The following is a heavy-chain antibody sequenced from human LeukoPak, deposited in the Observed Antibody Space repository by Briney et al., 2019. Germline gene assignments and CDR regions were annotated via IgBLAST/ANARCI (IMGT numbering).Heavy chain of an antibody. V-gene: IGHV1-69*04. CDR3: ARERIQLQEMDV. CDR1: GGTFSNYA. D-gene: IGHD5-18*01. J-gene: IGHJ6*02. Sequence: GSSVKVSCKASGGTFSNYAISWVRQAPGQGLEWMGRIIPIFGIANYAQKFQGRVTITADKSTSTAYMELSSLRSEDTAVYYCARERIQLQEMDVWGQGTTVTVSS. CDR2: IIPIFGIA.